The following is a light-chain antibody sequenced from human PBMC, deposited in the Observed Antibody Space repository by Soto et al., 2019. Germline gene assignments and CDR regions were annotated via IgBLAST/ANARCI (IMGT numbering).Light chain of an antibody. CDR3: PQHNNWPPV. CDR2: GAS. J-gene: IGKJ2*01. Sequence: EIVMTQSPATLSVSPGERATLSCRASQSDNSNLAWYQQKPGHSPRLLIYGASTRATGIPARFSGSGSGTEFTLTISSLQSEDFAVYYCPQHNNWPPVFGQGTKLEIK. CDR1: QSDNSN. V-gene: IGKV3-15*01.